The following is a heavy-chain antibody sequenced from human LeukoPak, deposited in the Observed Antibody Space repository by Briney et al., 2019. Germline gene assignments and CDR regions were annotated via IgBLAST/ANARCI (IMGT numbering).Heavy chain of an antibody. J-gene: IGHJ4*02. V-gene: IGHV3-23*01. Sequence: GGSLRLSCAASGFTFTSAMRWVRQAPGKGLEWVSSITGSGDEAFYADSVKGRFTIFRGNSKNTLYLQMNSLRAEDTAVYYCAKGVSQPRYYFEYWGRGTLVTVSS. CDR1: GFTFTSA. CDR2: ITGSGDEA. CDR3: AKGVSQPRYYFEY. D-gene: IGHD2-2*01.